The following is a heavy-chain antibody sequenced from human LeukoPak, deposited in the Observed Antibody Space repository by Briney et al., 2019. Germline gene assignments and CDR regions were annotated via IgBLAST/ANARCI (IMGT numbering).Heavy chain of an antibody. J-gene: IGHJ6*02. CDR1: GLTFSNYD. V-gene: IGHV3-30-3*01. CDR2: ISYDGINK. D-gene: IGHD1-1*01. Sequence: GGSLRLSCAVSGLTFSNYDMHWVRQAPGKGLEWVAVISYDGINKYYAESVKGRFTISRDNSKNTLYLQMNSLRAEDTAVYYCVRRGGVNCSDGPIYYYYGMDVWGQGTTVTVSS. CDR3: VRRGGVNCSDGPIYYYYGMDV.